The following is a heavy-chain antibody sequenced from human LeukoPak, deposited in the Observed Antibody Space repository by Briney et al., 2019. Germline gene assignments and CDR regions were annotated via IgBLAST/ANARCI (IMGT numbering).Heavy chain of an antibody. CDR3: ARGRESYDFWSGYFGDNDY. D-gene: IGHD3-3*01. CDR2: INSDGSST. Sequence: TGGSLRLSCAASGFTFSSYAMSWVRQAPGKGLVWVSRINSDGSSTSYADSVKGRFTISRDNAKNTLYLQMNSLRAEDTAVDYCARGRESYDFWSGYFGDNDYWGQGTLVTVSP. CDR1: GFTFSSYA. J-gene: IGHJ4*02. V-gene: IGHV3-74*01.